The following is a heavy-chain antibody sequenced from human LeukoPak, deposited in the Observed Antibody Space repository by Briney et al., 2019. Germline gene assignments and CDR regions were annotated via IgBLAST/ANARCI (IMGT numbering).Heavy chain of an antibody. CDR2: ISGSGGST. CDR1: GFTFSSYA. CDR3: AKGPVEMATIDAFDI. J-gene: IGHJ3*02. V-gene: IGHV3-23*01. Sequence: GGSLRLSCAASGFTFSSYAMSWVRQAPGKGLEWVSAISGSGGSTYYADSVKGRFTISRDNSKNTPYLQMTSLRAEDTAVYYCAKGPVEMATIDAFDIWGQGTMVTVSS. D-gene: IGHD5-24*01.